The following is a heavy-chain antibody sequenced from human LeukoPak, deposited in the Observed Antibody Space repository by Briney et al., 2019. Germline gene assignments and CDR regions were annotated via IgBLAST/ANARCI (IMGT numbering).Heavy chain of an antibody. CDR1: GYTFTGYY. D-gene: IGHD2-15*01. J-gene: IGHJ4*02. CDR2: INPNSGGT. Sequence: ASVKVSCKASGYTFTGYYMHWVRQAPGQGLEWMGWINPNSGGTNYAQKFQGRVTMTRDTSISTAYMELSRVRSDDTAVYYCAREGCSGGSCYFDYWGQGTLVTVSS. CDR3: AREGCSGGSCYFDY. V-gene: IGHV1-2*02.